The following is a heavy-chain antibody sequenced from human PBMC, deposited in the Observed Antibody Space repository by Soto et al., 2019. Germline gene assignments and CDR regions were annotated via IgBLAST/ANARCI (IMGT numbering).Heavy chain of an antibody. CDR1: GFTFSSYA. CDR2: ISYDGSNK. D-gene: IGHD3-10*01. CDR3: AREEGDGSGSYGYYGMDV. Sequence: GGSLRLSCAASGFTFSSYAMHWVRQAPGKGLEWVAVISYDGSNKYYADSVKGRFTISRDNSKNTLYLQMNSLRAEDTAVYYCAREEGDGSGSYGYYGMDVWGQGTTVTVSS. J-gene: IGHJ6*02. V-gene: IGHV3-30-3*01.